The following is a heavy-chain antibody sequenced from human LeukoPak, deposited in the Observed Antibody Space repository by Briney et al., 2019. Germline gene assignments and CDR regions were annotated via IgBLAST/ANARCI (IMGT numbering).Heavy chain of an antibody. Sequence: GESLKISCKGSGYYLTSYWIGWVRQMPGKGLEWMGIIFPGDSDARYSPSFQGQVTISVDRSISTAYLQWSSLKASDTAMYYCARRNGNYFDYWAREPRSPSPQ. CDR1: GYYLTSYW. D-gene: IGHD1-1*01. J-gene: IGHJ4*02. CDR2: IFPGDSDA. CDR3: ARRNGNYFDY. V-gene: IGHV5-51*01.